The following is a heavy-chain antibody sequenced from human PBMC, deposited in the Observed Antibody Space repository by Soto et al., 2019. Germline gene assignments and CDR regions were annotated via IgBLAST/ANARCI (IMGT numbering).Heavy chain of an antibody. J-gene: IGHJ6*02. Sequence: GGSLRLSCAASGFTFSSYGMHWVRQAPGKGLEWVAVIWYDGSNKYYADSVKGRFTISRDNSKNTLYLQMNSLRAEDTAVYYCARTRGYYYYYGMDVWGQGTTVSAP. V-gene: IGHV3-33*01. D-gene: IGHD1-26*01. CDR1: GFTFSSYG. CDR3: ARTRGYYYYYGMDV. CDR2: IWYDGSNK.